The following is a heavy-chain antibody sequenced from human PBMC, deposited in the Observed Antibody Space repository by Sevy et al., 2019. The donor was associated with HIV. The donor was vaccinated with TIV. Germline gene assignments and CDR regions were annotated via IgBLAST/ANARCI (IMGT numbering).Heavy chain of an antibody. V-gene: IGHV4-4*07. Sequence: SETLSLTCTVSGGSISSYYWSWIRQPAGKGLEWIGRIYTSGSTNYNPSLKSRVTMSVDTSKNQFSLKLSSVTAADTVVYYCARVVRYYDSSGYSGYYYYMDVWGKGTTVTVSS. CDR2: IYTSGST. D-gene: IGHD3-22*01. CDR3: ARVVRYYDSSGYSGYYYYMDV. J-gene: IGHJ6*03. CDR1: GGSISSYY.